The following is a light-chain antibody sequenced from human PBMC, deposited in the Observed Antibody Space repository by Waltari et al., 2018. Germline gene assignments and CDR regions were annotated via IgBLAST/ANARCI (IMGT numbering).Light chain of an antibody. CDR2: AAS. V-gene: IGKV3-15*01. J-gene: IGKJ3*01. CDR3: QQYNNWPLT. Sequence: EIVMTQSPATLSVSPGERATLSCRASQSVSSNLAWYQQKPGQAPRLPIYAASTQATGIPARFSGSGSGTAFTLTISSLQSEDFAVYYCQQYNNWPLTFGPGTKVDIK. CDR1: QSVSSN.